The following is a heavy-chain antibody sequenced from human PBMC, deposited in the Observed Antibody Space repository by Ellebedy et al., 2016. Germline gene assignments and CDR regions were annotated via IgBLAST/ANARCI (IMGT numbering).Heavy chain of an antibody. D-gene: IGHD6-19*01. V-gene: IGHV4-59*02. CDR1: GGSVSSDY. Sequence: SETLSLTCNVFGGSVSSDYWNWIRRPPGKGLEWIGFVFHTGATLYNPSLKSRVTMSVDTSKSQFPLRLTSVTAADTAVYYCAKWNGGWYAFEVWGQGTMVTVSS. J-gene: IGHJ3*01. CDR3: AKWNGGWYAFEV. CDR2: VFHTGAT.